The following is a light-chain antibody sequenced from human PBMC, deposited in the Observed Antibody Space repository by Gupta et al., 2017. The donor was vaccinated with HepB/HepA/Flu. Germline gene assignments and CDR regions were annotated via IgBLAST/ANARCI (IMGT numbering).Light chain of an antibody. V-gene: IGKV3-20*01. CDR3: QQYGSSIS. J-gene: IGKJ4*01. CDR2: GVS. Sequence: DIVLTQSPGTLSLSPGERATLSCGASQSVTYLAWYQQKPGQAPRLLIYGVSSRAAGIPDRFSGSGSGTDFTLTISRLEPEYFAVYYCQQYGSSISFGGGTKVEIK. CDR1: QSVTY.